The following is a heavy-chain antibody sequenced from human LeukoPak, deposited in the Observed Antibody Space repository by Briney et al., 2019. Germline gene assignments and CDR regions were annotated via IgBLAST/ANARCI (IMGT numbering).Heavy chain of an antibody. CDR2: ISAYNGNT. CDR3: ARDLRIAVAGTKYYFDY. Sequence: ASVKVSCKASGYTFTSYGISWVRQAPGQGLEWMGWISAYNGNTNYAQKLQGRVTMTTDTSTSTAYMELRSLRSDDTAVYYCARDLRIAVAGTKYYFDYWGQGTLATVSS. CDR1: GYTFTSYG. J-gene: IGHJ4*02. D-gene: IGHD6-19*01. V-gene: IGHV1-18*01.